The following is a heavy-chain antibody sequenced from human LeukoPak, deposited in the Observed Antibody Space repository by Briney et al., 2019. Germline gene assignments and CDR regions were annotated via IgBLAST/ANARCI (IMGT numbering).Heavy chain of an antibody. CDR2: INWNGGST. CDR1: GFTFSTYR. D-gene: IGHD3-10*01. J-gene: IGHJ4*02. V-gene: IGHV3-20*04. Sequence: PGGSLRLSCAASGFTFSTYRMNWVRQAPGMGLEWVSGINWNGGSTGYADSVKGRFTISRDNAKNSLYLQMNSLRAEDTALYYCARGGWFGELLFDYWGQGTLVTVSS. CDR3: ARGGWFGELLFDY.